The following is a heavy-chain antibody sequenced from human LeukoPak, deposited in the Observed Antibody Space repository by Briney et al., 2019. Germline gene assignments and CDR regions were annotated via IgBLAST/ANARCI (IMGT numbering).Heavy chain of an antibody. CDR1: GYTFTNYG. CDR2: GRGYNGDT. D-gene: IGHD2-15*01. V-gene: IGHV1-18*01. J-gene: IGHJ4*02. CDR3: ASPFGSRSWSYFDY. Sequence: GASVKVSCKASGYTFTNYGMSWVRQAPGQGLEWVGWGRGYNGDTKYAQKYQVRVKMTTDTSTDTVYMDVMRLRSDDTAMHYCASPFGSRSWSYFDYWGQGTPVTVSS.